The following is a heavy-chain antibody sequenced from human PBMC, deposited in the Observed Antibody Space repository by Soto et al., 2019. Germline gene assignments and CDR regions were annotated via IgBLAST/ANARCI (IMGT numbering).Heavy chain of an antibody. D-gene: IGHD3-10*01. CDR1: GFTVSSNY. V-gene: IGHV3-53*02. J-gene: IGHJ4*02. Sequence: EVQLVETGGGLIQPGGSLRLSCAASGFTVSSNYMNWVRQAPGKGLEWVSVIYSGGSTYYADSVKGRFTISRDNFKNTLYLQMNSLRAEDTAVYYCAADYYCSGSYFGYWGQGTVVTVSS. CDR3: AADYYCSGSYFGY. CDR2: IYSGGST.